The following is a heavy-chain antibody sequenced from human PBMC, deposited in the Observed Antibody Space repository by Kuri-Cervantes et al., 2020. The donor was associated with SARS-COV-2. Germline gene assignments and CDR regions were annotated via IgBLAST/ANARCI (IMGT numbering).Heavy chain of an antibody. V-gene: IGHV3-21*01. J-gene: IGHJ5*02. D-gene: IGHD3-10*01. Sequence: GESLKISCAASGFTFSSYSMNWVRQAPGKGLEWVSSISSSSSYIYYADSVKGRFTISRDNSKNTLYLQMNSLRAEDTAVYFCVTLPRSGRSQRWFSVWFDPWGQGTLVTVSS. CDR2: ISSSSSYI. CDR3: VTLPRSGRSQRWFSVWFDP. CDR1: GFTFSSYS.